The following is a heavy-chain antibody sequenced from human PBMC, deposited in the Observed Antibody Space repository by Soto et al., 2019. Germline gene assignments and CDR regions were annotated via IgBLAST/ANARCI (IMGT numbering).Heavy chain of an antibody. CDR1: GFTFGDYA. J-gene: IGHJ4*02. CDR2: IRSKAYGGTT. D-gene: IGHD5-18*01. Sequence: SLRLSCTASGFTFGDYAMSWFRQAPGKGLEWVGFIRSKAYGGTTEYAASVKGRFTISRDDSKSIAYLQMNSLKTEDTAVYYCTRDPGYSVGLYFDYWGQGTLVTVSS. V-gene: IGHV3-49*03. CDR3: TRDPGYSVGLYFDY.